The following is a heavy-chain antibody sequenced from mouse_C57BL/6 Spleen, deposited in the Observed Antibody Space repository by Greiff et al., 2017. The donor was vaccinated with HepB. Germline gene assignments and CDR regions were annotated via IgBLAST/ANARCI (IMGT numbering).Heavy chain of an antibody. CDR3: ARNREMAMDY. Sequence: QVQLQQSGPELVKPRASVKISCKASGYSFTSYYIHWVKQRPGQGLEWIGWIYPGSGNTKYNEKFKGKATLTADTSSSTAYMQLSSLTSEDSAVYYCARNREMAMDYWGQGTSVTVSS. CDR2: IYPGSGNT. J-gene: IGHJ4*01. CDR1: GYSFTSYY. V-gene: IGHV1-66*01.